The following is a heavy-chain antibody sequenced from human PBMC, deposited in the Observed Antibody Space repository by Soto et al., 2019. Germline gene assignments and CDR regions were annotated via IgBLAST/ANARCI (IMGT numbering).Heavy chain of an antibody. V-gene: IGHV4-31*03. Sequence: PSETLSLTCTVSGGSISSGGYYWSWIRQHPGKGLEWIGYIYYSGSTYYNPSLKSRVTISVDTSKNQFSLKLSSVTAADTAVYYCARLEMATTHAFDIWGQGTMVTVSS. CDR1: GGSISSGGYY. J-gene: IGHJ3*02. D-gene: IGHD1-1*01. CDR3: ARLEMATTHAFDI. CDR2: IYYSGST.